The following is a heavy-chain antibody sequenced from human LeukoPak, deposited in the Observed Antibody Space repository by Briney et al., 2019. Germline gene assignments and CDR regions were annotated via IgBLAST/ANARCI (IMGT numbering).Heavy chain of an antibody. D-gene: IGHD5-18*01. J-gene: IGHJ5*02. V-gene: IGHV4-30-2*03. CDR1: GGSISSGGYS. CDR2: IYYSGST. Sequence: SQTLSLTCAVSGGSISSGGYSWSWIRQPPGTGLEWLGSIYYSGSTYYNPSLKSRVTISVDTSKNQFSLKLSSVTAADTAVYYCARKSYSYGYRYNWFDPWGQGTLVTVSS. CDR3: ARKSYSYGYRYNWFDP.